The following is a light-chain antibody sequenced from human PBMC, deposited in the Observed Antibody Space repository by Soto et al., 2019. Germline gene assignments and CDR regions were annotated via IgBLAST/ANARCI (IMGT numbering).Light chain of an antibody. CDR2: SAS. CDR3: LQNYDYPWT. J-gene: IGKJ1*01. CDR1: QDIRNG. V-gene: IGKV1-6*01. Sequence: AIRVTQSPASLSASVGDRVTVTCRASQDIRNGLGWYQQKPGKAPKLLVHSASTLLSEVPSSFSGSGSGTFFTLTISGLQSEDFATYYCLQNYDYPWTFDQGTKVEV.